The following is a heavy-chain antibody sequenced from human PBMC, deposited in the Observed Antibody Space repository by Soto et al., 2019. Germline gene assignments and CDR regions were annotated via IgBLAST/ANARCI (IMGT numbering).Heavy chain of an antibody. CDR1: GYTFTIYA. J-gene: IGHJ6*02. CDR3: ARDPSYCGMDV. CDR2: INAGNGNT. Sequence: ASVKVSCKASGYTFTIYAMHWVRQAPGQRLEWMGWINAGNGNTKYSQKFQGRVTITRDTSASTAYMELSSLRSEDTAVYYCARDPSYCGMDVWGQGTTVTVSS. V-gene: IGHV1-3*01.